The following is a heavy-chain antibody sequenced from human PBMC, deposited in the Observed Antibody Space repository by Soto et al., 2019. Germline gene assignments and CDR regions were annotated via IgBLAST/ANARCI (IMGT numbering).Heavy chain of an antibody. CDR1: GFTFDDYG. CDR3: ASGVKRECSSTRCYAGCEA. CDR2: INWNGGST. D-gene: IGHD2-2*01. J-gene: IGHJ4*02. V-gene: IGHV3-20*01. Sequence: GGSLRLSCAASGFTFDDYGMSWVLQAPWKGLEWVSGINWNGGSTGYADSVKGRFTISRDNAKNSLYLQMNSLRAEDTALYHCASGVKRECSSTRCYAGCEAGGQGNLVTVYS.